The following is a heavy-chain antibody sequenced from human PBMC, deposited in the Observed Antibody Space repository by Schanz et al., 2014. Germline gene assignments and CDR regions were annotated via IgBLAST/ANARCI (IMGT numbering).Heavy chain of an antibody. CDR2: IYIGGNT. J-gene: IGHJ4*02. V-gene: IGHV3-53*01. D-gene: IGHD6-13*01. Sequence: GGSLRLSCAASGFTFSAYYMDWVRQAPGKGLEWVSFIYIGGNTYYADSVKGRFTMSRDNSKNTLYLQMNSLRAGDAAVYYCARGLIAAAGGAFDYWGQGTLVAVSA. CDR3: ARGLIAAAGGAFDY. CDR1: GFTFSAYY.